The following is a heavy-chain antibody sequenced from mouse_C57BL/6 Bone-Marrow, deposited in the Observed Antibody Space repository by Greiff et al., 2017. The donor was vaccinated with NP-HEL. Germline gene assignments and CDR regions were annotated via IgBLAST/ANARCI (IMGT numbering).Heavy chain of an antibody. J-gene: IGHJ2*01. Sequence: VQLQQSGAELARPGASVKLSCKASGYTFTSYGISWVKQRTGQGLEWIGEIYPRNGNTYYNEKFKGKATLTADKSSSTAYMELRSLTSEDSAVYFCARGETAQATSDYWGQGTTLTVSS. CDR3: ARGETAQATSDY. CDR1: GYTFTSYG. V-gene: IGHV1-81*01. CDR2: IYPRNGNT. D-gene: IGHD3-2*02.